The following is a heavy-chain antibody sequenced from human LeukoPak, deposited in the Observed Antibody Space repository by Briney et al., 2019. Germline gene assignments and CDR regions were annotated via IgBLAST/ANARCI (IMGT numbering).Heavy chain of an antibody. J-gene: IGHJ4*02. CDR1: GLTFSSYA. CDR2: ISGSGGST. Sequence: GGSLRLSCAASGLTFSSYALSGFRQAQGRGLEWVSAISGSGGSTYYADSVKGRFTISRDNSKNTLYLQMNSLRAEDTAVYYCAKAEGPADYWGQGTLVTVSS. CDR3: AKAEGPADY. V-gene: IGHV3-23*01.